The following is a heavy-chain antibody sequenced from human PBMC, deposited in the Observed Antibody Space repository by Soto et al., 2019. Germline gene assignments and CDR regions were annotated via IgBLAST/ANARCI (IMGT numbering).Heavy chain of an antibody. CDR3: ARDSVRDYLYYYYGMDV. D-gene: IGHD4-17*01. J-gene: IGHJ6*02. Sequence: EVQLLESGGGLVQTGGSLRLSCAASGFTFSSYAMSWVRQAPGKGLEWVSVSSGSGVITQDADSVKGRFTISRDNAKNSLFLQMNSLRADDTAVYYCARDSVRDYLYYYYGMDVWGQGTTVTVSS. CDR2: SSGSGVIT. CDR1: GFTFSSYA. V-gene: IGHV3-23*01.